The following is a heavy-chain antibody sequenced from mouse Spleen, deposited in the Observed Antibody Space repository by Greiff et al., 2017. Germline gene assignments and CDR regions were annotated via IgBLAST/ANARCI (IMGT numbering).Heavy chain of an antibody. V-gene: IGHV5-9-1*02. CDR3: TRGDGSLYYFDY. CDR2: ISSGGDYI. J-gene: IGHJ2*01. D-gene: IGHD1-1*01. Sequence: EVKLMESGEGLVKPGGSLKLSCAASGFTFSSYAMSWVRQTPEKRLEWVAYISSGGDYIYYADTVKGRFTISRDNARNTLYLQMSSLKSEDTAMYYCTRGDGSLYYFDYWGQGTTLTVSS. CDR1: GFTFSSYA.